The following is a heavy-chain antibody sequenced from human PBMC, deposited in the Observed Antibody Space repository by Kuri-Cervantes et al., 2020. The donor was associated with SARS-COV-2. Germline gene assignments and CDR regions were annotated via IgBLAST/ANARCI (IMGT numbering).Heavy chain of an antibody. CDR2: ISYDGSNK. D-gene: IGHD4-17*01. CDR3: ARDPTVTTFYYYYGMDV. Sequence: GGSLRLSCAASGFTFSSYAMSWVRQAPGKGLEWVAVISYDGSNKYYADSVKGRFTISRDNSKNTLYLQMNSLRAEDTAVYYCARDPTVTTFYYYYGMDVWGQGTTVTVSS. J-gene: IGHJ6*02. CDR1: GFTFSSYA. V-gene: IGHV3-30-3*01.